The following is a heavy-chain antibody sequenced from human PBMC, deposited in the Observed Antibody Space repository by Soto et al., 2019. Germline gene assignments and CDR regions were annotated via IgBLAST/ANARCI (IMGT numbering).Heavy chain of an antibody. J-gene: IGHJ4*02. CDR1: GYTFTGYY. CDR3: ARGANYVDIVATHLYYFDY. CDR2: INPNSGGT. Sequence: ASVKVSCKASGYTFTGYYMHWVRQAPGQGLEWMGWINPNSGGTNYAQKFQGWVTMTRDTSISTAYMELSRLRSDDTAVYYCARGANYVDIVATHLYYFDYWGQGTRVTVAS. V-gene: IGHV1-2*04. D-gene: IGHD5-12*01.